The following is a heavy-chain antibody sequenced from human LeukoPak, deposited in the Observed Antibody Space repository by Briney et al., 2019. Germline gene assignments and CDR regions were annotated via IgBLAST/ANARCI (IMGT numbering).Heavy chain of an antibody. CDR3: AKARAGDITAAFNY. D-gene: IGHD6-13*01. CDR1: GFTFSRSD. J-gene: IGHJ4*02. CDR2: VSASGATT. V-gene: IGHV3-23*01. Sequence: GGSLRLSCAASGFTFSRSDMIWVRQAPGKGLEWVSIVSASGATTYYADSVRGRFTISRDNSRATLVLQLNGLRAEDTAIYYCAKARAGDITAAFNYWGQGTLVTVSS.